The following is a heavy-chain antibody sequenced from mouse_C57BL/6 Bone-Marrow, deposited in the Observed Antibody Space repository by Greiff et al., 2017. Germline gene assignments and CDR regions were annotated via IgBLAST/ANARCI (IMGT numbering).Heavy chain of an antibody. CDR2: IDPENGDT. J-gene: IGHJ1*03. CDR1: GFNIKDDY. D-gene: IGHD1-1*01. V-gene: IGHV14-4*01. Sequence: VQLQQSGAELVRPGASVKLSCTASGFNIKDDYMHWVKQRPEQGLEWIGWIDPENGDTDDASKFQGKATITADTCSNTAYLQLSSLTSEDTAVYYCTTATVVPYWYFDVWGTGTTVTVSS. CDR3: TTATVVPYWYFDV.